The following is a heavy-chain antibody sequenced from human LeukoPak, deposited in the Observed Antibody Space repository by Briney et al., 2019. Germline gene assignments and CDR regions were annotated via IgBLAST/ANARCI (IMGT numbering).Heavy chain of an antibody. CDR3: ASRYGSGSYGFDY. V-gene: IGHV4-39*07. Sequence: SETLSLTCTVSGASVSSSPYYWGWIRQSPGKGLEWIGSISNSGSIHYNPSLRGRVTVSVDTSNNQFSLKLTSVTAAGTAVYYCASRYGSGSYGFDYWGQGTLVTVSS. CDR1: GASVSSSPYY. D-gene: IGHD3-10*01. J-gene: IGHJ4*02. CDR2: ISNSGSI.